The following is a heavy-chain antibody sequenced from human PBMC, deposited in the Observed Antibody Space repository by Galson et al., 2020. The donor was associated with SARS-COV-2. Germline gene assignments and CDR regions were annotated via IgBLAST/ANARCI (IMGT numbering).Heavy chain of an antibody. CDR1: GLTFDDHA. V-gene: IGHV3-30*04. CDR3: ARESGMGFCSGDNCGTTAFDI. Sequence: GGSLRLSCAASGLTFDDHAMHWVRQIPGRGLEWLAVISCGGKDKFVADSVKGRFTISRDNSRNTLYLQMDSLIFADTAVYYCARESGMGFCSGDNCGTTAFDIWGQGTMVTVSS. D-gene: IGHD2-15*01. J-gene: IGHJ3*02. CDR2: ISCGGKDK.